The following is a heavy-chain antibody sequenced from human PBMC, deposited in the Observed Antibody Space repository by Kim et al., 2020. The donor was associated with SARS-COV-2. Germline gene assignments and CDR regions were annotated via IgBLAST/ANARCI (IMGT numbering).Heavy chain of an antibody. CDR1: GDSMTRSGYY. Sequence: SETLSLTCNVSGDSMTRSGYYWSWIRQHPEKGLEWIGHIYDTGRTFYNPSLKSRVSISADTSKRQFSLELNSVTAADTAVYYCARLFYYDSSGRAYGYPFDVWGQGTMVTVSS. CDR2: IYDTGRT. CDR3: ARLFYYDSSGRAYGYPFDV. D-gene: IGHD3-22*01. V-gene: IGHV4-31*03. J-gene: IGHJ3*01.